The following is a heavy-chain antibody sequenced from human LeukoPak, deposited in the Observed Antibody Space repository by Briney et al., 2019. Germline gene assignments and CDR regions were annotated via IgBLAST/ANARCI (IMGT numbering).Heavy chain of an antibody. V-gene: IGHV4-39*01. CDR2: IYYSGTS. D-gene: IGHD2-2*01. CDR1: GGSISSSRYH. CDR3: ATDSTSWPNY. Sequence: SDTLSLTCTVSGGSISSSRYHWPWVRQPPGKGLEWIGSIYYSGTSYYNPSLKSRVTISVDTSKNQFSLRLNSVTAADTAVYYCATDSTSWPNYWGQGTLVTVSS. J-gene: IGHJ4*02.